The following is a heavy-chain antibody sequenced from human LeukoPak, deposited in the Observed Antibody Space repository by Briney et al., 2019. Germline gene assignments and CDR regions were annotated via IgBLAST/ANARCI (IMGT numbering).Heavy chain of an antibody. CDR1: GGSISSSSYY. Sequence: PSETLSLTCTVSGGSISSSSYYWGWIRQPPGKGLEWIGSIYYSGSTYYNPSLKSRVTISVDTSKNQFSLKLSSVTAADTAVYYCARLMGIVVVVAAYPLKGYFDYWGQGTLVTVSS. J-gene: IGHJ4*02. D-gene: IGHD2-15*01. CDR3: ARLMGIVVVVAAYPLKGYFDY. V-gene: IGHV4-39*01. CDR2: IYYSGST.